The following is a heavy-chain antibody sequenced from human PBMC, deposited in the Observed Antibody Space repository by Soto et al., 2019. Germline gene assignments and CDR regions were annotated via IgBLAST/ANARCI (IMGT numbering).Heavy chain of an antibody. Sequence: QVQLVQSGAEVKKPGASVKVSCKASGYTFTSYVISWVRQAPGQGLEWRGWISAYNGNTNYAQQLQGRVTMTTATSTSTVYMELRSLRSDDTAVYYCASDSAKPHYYDSSSYYLDAFDIWGQGKMVTVAS. V-gene: IGHV1-18*01. CDR1: GYTFTSYV. CDR3: ASDSAKPHYYDSSSYYLDAFDI. D-gene: IGHD3-22*01. CDR2: ISAYNGNT. J-gene: IGHJ3*02.